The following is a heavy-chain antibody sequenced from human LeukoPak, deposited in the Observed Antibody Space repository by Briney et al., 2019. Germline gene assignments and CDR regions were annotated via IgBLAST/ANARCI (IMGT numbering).Heavy chain of an antibody. D-gene: IGHD1-1*01. J-gene: IGHJ4*02. CDR2: IYYSGRT. CDR1: GGSISSHY. Sequence: SETLSLTCTVSGGSISSHYWSWIRRSPGKGLEWIGYIYYSGRTNYNPSLKSRVTISLDTSKNQFSLKLSSVTAADTAMHYCASLETGAWQFDYWGQGTLVTVSS. CDR3: ASLETGAWQFDY. V-gene: IGHV4-59*11.